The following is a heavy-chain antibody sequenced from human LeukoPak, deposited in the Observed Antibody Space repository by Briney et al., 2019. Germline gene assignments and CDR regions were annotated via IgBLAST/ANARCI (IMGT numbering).Heavy chain of an antibody. CDR1: GFTFSTYS. CDR2: ISSSSSYI. Sequence: GGSLRLSCAASGFTFSTYSMNWVCQAPGKGLEWVSSISSSSSYIYYADSVKGRFTISRDNAKNSLYLQMNSLRAEDTAVYYCARDAFRGRHFDYWGQGTLVTVSS. CDR3: ARDAFRGRHFDY. J-gene: IGHJ4*02. D-gene: IGHD3-10*01. V-gene: IGHV3-21*01.